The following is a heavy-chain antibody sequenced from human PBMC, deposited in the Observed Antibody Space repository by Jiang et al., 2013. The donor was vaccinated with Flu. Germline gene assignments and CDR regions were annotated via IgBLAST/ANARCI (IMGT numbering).Heavy chain of an antibody. CDR3: AKGQTVAGEFDS. J-gene: IGHJ4*01. CDR1: LIFDIYG. Sequence: LIFDIYGMHWVRQAPGKGLEWVASISYDGNXKKYADSVKGRLTISRDNSENTVSLHMNSLRPEDTAIYYCAKGQTVAGEFDSWGQGSLVTVSP. V-gene: IGHV3-30*18. D-gene: IGHD6-19*01. CDR2: ISYDGNXK.